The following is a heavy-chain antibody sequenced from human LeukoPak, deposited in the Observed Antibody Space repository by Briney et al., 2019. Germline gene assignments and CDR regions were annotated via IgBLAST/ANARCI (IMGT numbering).Heavy chain of an antibody. CDR1: GYTFTGYY. D-gene: IGHD6-13*01. V-gene: IGHV1-3*01. CDR3: ARGASSSWYRASYYYGMDV. Sequence: ASVKVSCKASGYTFTGYYMHWVRQAPGQRLEWMGWINAGNGNTKYSQKFQGRVTITRDTSASTAYMELSSLRSEDTAVYYCARGASSSWYRASYYYGMDVWGQGTTVTVSS. CDR2: INAGNGNT. J-gene: IGHJ6*02.